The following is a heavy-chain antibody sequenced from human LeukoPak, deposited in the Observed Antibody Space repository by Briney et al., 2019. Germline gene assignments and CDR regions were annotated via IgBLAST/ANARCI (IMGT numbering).Heavy chain of an antibody. J-gene: IGHJ5*02. Sequence: ASXKVSCKASGGTFISYAISWVRQAPGQGLEWMGRIIPIFGTANYAQKFQGRVTITTDESTSTAYMELSSLRSEDTAVYYCARDLELIAALWFDPWGQGTLVTVSS. CDR1: GGTFISYA. CDR2: IIPIFGTA. D-gene: IGHD6-6*01. CDR3: ARDLELIAALWFDP. V-gene: IGHV1-69*05.